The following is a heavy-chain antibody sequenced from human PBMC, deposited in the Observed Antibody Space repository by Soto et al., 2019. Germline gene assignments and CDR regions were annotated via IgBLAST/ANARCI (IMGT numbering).Heavy chain of an antibody. CDR3: ARDYWYFDL. J-gene: IGHJ2*01. CDR2: IYSGGNT. CDR1: GFTVSSNY. Sequence: EVQLVESGGGLIQPGGSLRLSCAASGFTVSSNYMSWVRQAPGKGLEWVSVIYSGGNTDYADSVKGRFTISRDNSKNTLYLQMSSLRAEDTAVYYCARDYWYFDLGGRGTLVTVSS. V-gene: IGHV3-53*01.